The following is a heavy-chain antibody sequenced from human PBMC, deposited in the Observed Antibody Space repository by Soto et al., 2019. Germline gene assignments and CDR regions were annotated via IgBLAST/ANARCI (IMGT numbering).Heavy chain of an antibody. D-gene: IGHD2-15*01. CDR3: ARSIGYCSGGSCYSFSWFDP. Sequence: PGESLKISCKGSGYSFTSYWIGWVRQMPGKGLEWMGIIYPSDSYTNYSPSFQGHVTISADKSISTAYLQWSSLKASDTAMYYCARSIGYCSGGSCYSFSWFDPWGQGTLVTVSS. J-gene: IGHJ5*02. V-gene: IGHV5-10-1*01. CDR2: IYPSDSYT. CDR1: GYSFTSYW.